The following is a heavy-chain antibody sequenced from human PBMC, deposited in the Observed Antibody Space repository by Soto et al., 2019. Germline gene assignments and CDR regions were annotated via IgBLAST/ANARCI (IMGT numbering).Heavy chain of an antibody. CDR1: GYTLTELS. J-gene: IGHJ3*02. CDR2: FDPEDGET. Sequence: ASVNVSCKVSGYTLTELSMHWVRQAPGKGLEWMGGFDPEDGETIYAQKFQGRVTMTEDTSTDIAYMELSSLRSEDTAVYYCATMTTVTTGSFDIWGQGTMVTVSS. D-gene: IGHD4-17*01. CDR3: ATMTTVTTGSFDI. V-gene: IGHV1-24*01.